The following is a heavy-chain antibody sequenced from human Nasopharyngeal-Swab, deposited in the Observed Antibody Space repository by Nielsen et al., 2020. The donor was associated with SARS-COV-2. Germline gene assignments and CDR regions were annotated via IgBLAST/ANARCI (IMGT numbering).Heavy chain of an antibody. D-gene: IGHD3-16*02. J-gene: IGHJ3*02. V-gene: IGHV3-33*01. CDR2: IWYDGSNK. CDR3: ARDRITLGGVIVKGDAFDI. Sequence: IRQPPGKGLEWGAVIWYDGSNKYYADSVKGRFTISRDNSKNTLYLQMNSLRAEDTAVYYCARDRITLGGVIVKGDAFDIWGQGTMVTVSS.